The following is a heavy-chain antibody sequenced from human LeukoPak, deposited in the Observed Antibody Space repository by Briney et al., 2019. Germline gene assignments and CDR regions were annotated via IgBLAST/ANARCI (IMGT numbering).Heavy chain of an antibody. CDR2: IYFSGST. J-gene: IGHJ4*02. V-gene: IGHV4-39*01. CDR3: ARHQWLGPFDY. CDR1: GGSISISSHY. D-gene: IGHD6-19*01. Sequence: SETLSLTCTVFGGSISISSHYWGWIRQPPGEGLEWIGSIYFSGSTYYSPSLKSRVTISVDPSTNQFSLQLSSVTAADTAVYYCARHQWLGPFDYWGQGTLVTVSS.